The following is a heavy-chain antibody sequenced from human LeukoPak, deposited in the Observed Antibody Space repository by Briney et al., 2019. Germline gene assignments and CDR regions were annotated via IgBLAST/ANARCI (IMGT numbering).Heavy chain of an antibody. D-gene: IGHD3-9*01. V-gene: IGHV3-48*01. CDR3: VRGRDWAFDY. CDR2: INTKSKSM. CDR1: GFTFSTYT. J-gene: IGHJ4*02. Sequence: GGSLRLSCLASGFTFSTYTMNWVRQAPGKGLEWISFINTKSKSMYYADSVKGRFTISRDNSKNSLYLQMNSLRAEDTAFYYCVRGRDWAFDYWGQGTLVTVSS.